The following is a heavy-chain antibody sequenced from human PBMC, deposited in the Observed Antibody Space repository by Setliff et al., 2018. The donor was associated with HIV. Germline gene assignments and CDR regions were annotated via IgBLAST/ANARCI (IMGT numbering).Heavy chain of an antibody. Sequence: HPGGSLRLSCAASGFTFSGPAMHWVRQASGKGLEWVGRIRSKANNYATMYAASVKGRFTVSRDDSKNTAYLQMDSLKTKDTAVYYCARDGYNYSYYYYYGMDVWGQGTTVTVSS. CDR3: ARDGYNYSYYYYYGMDV. J-gene: IGHJ6*02. CDR1: GFTFSGPA. V-gene: IGHV3-73*01. CDR2: IRSKANNYAT. D-gene: IGHD5-12*01.